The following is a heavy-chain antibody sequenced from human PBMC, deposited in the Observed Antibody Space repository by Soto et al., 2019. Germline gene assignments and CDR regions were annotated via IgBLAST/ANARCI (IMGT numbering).Heavy chain of an antibody. Sequence: PGGSLRLSCAASGFTFSSYAMSWVRQAPGKGLEWVSAISGSGGSTYYADSVKGRFTISRDNSKNTPYLQMNSLRAEDTAVYYCAKDPRQMYYYDSSGYTAYWGQGTLVTVSS. V-gene: IGHV3-23*01. D-gene: IGHD3-22*01. CDR2: ISGSGGST. CDR1: GFTFSSYA. J-gene: IGHJ4*02. CDR3: AKDPRQMYYYDSSGYTAY.